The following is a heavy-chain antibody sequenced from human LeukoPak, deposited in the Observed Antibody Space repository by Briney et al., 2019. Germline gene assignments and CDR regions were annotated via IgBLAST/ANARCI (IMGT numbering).Heavy chain of an antibody. D-gene: IGHD6-13*01. J-gene: IGHJ4*02. CDR3: ATGSGYSSSLDY. Sequence: GGSLRLSCAASGFTFSSYAMSWVRQAPGKGLEWVSVIYSGGSTYYADSVKGRFTISRDNSKNTLYLQMNSLRAEDTAVYYCATGSGYSSSLDYWGQGTLVTVSS. CDR2: IYSGGST. CDR1: GFTFSSYA. V-gene: IGHV3-66*01.